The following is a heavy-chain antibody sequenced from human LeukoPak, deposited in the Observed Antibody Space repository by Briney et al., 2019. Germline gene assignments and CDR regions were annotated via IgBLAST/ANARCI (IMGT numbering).Heavy chain of an antibody. D-gene: IGHD3-3*01. V-gene: IGHV3-11*01. CDR3: ARERRPPYYDFWSGYSGPDKDYYGMDV. CDR1: GFTFSDYY. Sequence: GGSLRLSCAASGFTFSDYYMSWIRQAPGKGLEWVSYISSSGSTIYYADSVKGRFTISRDNAKNSLYLQMNSLRAEDTAVYYCARERRPPYYDFWSGYSGPDKDYYGMDVWGQGTTVTVSS. CDR2: ISSSGSTI. J-gene: IGHJ6*02.